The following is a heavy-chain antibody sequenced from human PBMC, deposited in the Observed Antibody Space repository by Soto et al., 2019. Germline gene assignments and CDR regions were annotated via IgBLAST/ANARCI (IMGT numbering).Heavy chain of an antibody. J-gene: IGHJ4*02. Sequence: SETLSLTCAVSGGSISSSNWWSWVRQPPGKGLEWIGEIYHSGSTYNNPSLKSRVSMSVDTSKNQFSLKLRSVTAADTALYYCARQRTSVVTQAYFDSWGQGSLVTVSS. D-gene: IGHD2-21*02. V-gene: IGHV4-4*02. CDR2: IYHSGST. CDR3: ARQRTSVVTQAYFDS. CDR1: GGSISSSNW.